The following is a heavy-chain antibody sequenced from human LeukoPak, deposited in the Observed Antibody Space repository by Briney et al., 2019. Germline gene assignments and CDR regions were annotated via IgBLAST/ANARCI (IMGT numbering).Heavy chain of an antibody. Sequence: GGSLRLSCVVYGFTFSNNGMSWVRHAPGKGLEWVSGLSGSGSSVYYADCVRGRLTISRDNSRNTLYLQLDSLRADDTAVYFCVKGLNWFDPWGQGTLVTVSS. V-gene: IGHV3-23*01. J-gene: IGHJ5*02. CDR1: GFTFSNNG. CDR3: VKGLNWFDP. D-gene: IGHD4-11*01. CDR2: LSGSGSSV.